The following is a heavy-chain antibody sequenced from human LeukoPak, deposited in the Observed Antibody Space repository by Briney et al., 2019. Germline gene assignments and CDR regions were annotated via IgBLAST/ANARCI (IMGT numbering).Heavy chain of an antibody. Sequence: GGSLRLSCAASGFTFGTYWMSWVRQAPGKGLEWVANIKHDGSEKYYVDSVKGRFTISRDNAKNSLFLQMNSLRAEDAAVYYCARDRGAAAGSFYGMDVWGQGTTVTVSS. J-gene: IGHJ6*02. CDR2: IKHDGSEK. CDR3: ARDRGAAAGSFYGMDV. CDR1: GFTFGTYW. D-gene: IGHD6-13*01. V-gene: IGHV3-7*01.